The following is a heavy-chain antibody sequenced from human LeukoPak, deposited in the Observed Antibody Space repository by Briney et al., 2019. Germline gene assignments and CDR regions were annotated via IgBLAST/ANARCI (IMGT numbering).Heavy chain of an antibody. Sequence: GSLRLSCAASGFTFSSYWMSWVRQAPGKGLEWVANIPQPGTEQYYVESVKGRFTISRDNAKNTLSLQMNSLRAEDTAVYYCARVGYNYGYDYWGQGTLVAVSS. CDR3: ARVGYNYGYDY. J-gene: IGHJ4*02. V-gene: IGHV3-7*02. D-gene: IGHD5-18*01. CDR2: IPQPGTEQ. CDR1: GFTFSSYW.